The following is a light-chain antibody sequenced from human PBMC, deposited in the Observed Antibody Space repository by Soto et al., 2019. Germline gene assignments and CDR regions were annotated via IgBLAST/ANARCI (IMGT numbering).Light chain of an antibody. J-gene: IGKJ1*01. CDR1: QSVTAN. Sequence: EIVMTQSPATLSLSPGERATLSCRASQSVTANLDWYQQKPGQAPRLLIYRASTRATGIPARFSGCGSGTEFTLTISSLQSEDFAVYICQQYNDWPPRWTFGQGTKVEIK. CDR2: RAS. V-gene: IGKV3-15*01. CDR3: QQYNDWPPRWT.